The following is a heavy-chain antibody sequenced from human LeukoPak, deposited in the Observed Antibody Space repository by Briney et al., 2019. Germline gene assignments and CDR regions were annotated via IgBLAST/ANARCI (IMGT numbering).Heavy chain of an antibody. D-gene: IGHD6-13*01. Sequence: GESLKISCEGSGYSFTTYWIGWVRQMPGKGLEWMGIIYPGDSDTTYSPSSQGQVTISADKSISTAYLQWSGLKASDTAMYYCARLVVGSSFDYWGQGTLVTVSS. J-gene: IGHJ4*02. CDR3: ARLVVGSSFDY. V-gene: IGHV5-51*01. CDR2: IYPGDSDT. CDR1: GYSFTTYW.